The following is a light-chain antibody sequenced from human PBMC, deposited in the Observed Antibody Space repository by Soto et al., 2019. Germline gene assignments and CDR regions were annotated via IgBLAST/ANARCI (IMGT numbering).Light chain of an antibody. CDR2: DAS. Sequence: GDRATLSCRASQSVSSYFAWYQQKPGQAPRLLIYDASTRAAGIPARFSGSGSGTDFTLTISSLEPEDFAVYYCQQRSDWPLTFGGGTKVEIK. CDR1: QSVSSY. CDR3: QQRSDWPLT. V-gene: IGKV3-11*01. J-gene: IGKJ4*01.